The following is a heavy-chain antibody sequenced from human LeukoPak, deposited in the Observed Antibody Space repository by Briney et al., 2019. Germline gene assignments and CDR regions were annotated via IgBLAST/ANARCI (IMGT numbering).Heavy chain of an antibody. D-gene: IGHD1-7*01. Sequence: TGGSLRLSCAASGFTFSSYGMHWVRQAPGKGLEWVAFIRYDGSNKYYADSVKGRFTISRDNSKNTLYLQMNSLRAEDTAVYYCAKGITGTSYYYMDVWGKGTTVTVSS. J-gene: IGHJ6*03. V-gene: IGHV3-30*02. CDR1: GFTFSSYG. CDR3: AKGITGTSYYYMDV. CDR2: IRYDGSNK.